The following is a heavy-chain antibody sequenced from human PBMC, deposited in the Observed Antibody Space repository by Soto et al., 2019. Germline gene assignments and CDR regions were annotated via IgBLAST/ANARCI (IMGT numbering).Heavy chain of an antibody. CDR1: GASISDNNW. J-gene: IGHJ4*02. Sequence: QVQLQESGPGLVKPSRTLSLTCAVSGASISDNNWWSWVRQPPGKGLEWIGEIYHSGTANYSPSLNSRVTISLDKSKNQISLQLSSVTAADSAVYYCARHIGVPGTRGFDYWGQGTLVTVSS. V-gene: IGHV4-4*02. CDR3: ARHIGVPGTRGFDY. D-gene: IGHD6-19*01. CDR2: IYHSGTA.